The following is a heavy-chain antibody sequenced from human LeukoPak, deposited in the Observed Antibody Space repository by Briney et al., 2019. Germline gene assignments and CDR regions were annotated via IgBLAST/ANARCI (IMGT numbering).Heavy chain of an antibody. CDR2: INPSRNT. CDR1: GGSFSGYY. Sequence: PSETLSLTCAVFGGSFSGYYWNWIRQPPGKGLEWIGQINPSRNTNYNPSLKSRVTISVDTSKKQFSLKLSSVTAADTAVYYCASSEGLPYYFDYWGQGTLVTVSS. D-gene: IGHD3-10*01. J-gene: IGHJ4*02. V-gene: IGHV4-34*01. CDR3: ASSEGLPYYFDY.